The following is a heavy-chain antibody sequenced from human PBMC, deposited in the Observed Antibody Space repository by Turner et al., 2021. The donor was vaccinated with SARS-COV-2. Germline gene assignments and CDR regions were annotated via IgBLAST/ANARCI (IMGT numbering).Heavy chain of an antibody. J-gene: IGHJ6*03. Sequence: EVQLVVSGGGLVEPGGSLSVYCAASGFTFSTTWMTWVRQAPGKGLEWVGRIKSKIDGGTVDYAAPVKGRFTISRDDSEDTLYMQMNSLKTEDTAVYYCATANKFYDYMDVWGEGATVTVSS. CDR2: IKSKIDGGTV. CDR1: GFTFSTTW. V-gene: IGHV3-15*01. CDR3: ATANKFYDYMDV.